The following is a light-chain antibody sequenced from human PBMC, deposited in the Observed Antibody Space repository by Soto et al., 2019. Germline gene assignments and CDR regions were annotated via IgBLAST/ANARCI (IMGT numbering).Light chain of an antibody. CDR3: CSYAGSYTYV. CDR2: IDN. V-gene: IGLV1-44*01. Sequence: QSVLTQPPSASGTPGQRVSISCSGSTSNIGSQTVNWYQRLPGTAPKLLIYIDNQRPSGVPDRFSGSKSGTSASLAISGLQSEDEADYYCCSYAGSYTYVFGTGTKVTVL. CDR1: TSNIGSQT. J-gene: IGLJ1*01.